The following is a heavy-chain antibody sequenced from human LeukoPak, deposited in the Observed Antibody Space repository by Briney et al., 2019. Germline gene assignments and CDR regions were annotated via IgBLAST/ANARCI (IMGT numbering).Heavy chain of an antibody. J-gene: IGHJ4*02. CDR3: ASPRGDGYKAWGY. Sequence: ASVKVSCKASGGTFSSYAISWVRQAPGQGLEWMGRITPILGIANYAQKFQGRVTITADESTSTAYMELSSLRSEDTAVYYCASPRGDGYKAWGYWGQGTLVTVSS. CDR1: GGTFSSYA. D-gene: IGHD5-24*01. CDR2: ITPILGIA. V-gene: IGHV1-69*04.